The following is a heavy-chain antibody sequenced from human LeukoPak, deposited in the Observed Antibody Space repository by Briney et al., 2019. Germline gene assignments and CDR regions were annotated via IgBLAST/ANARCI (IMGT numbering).Heavy chain of an antibody. Sequence: SQTLSLTCTVSGDSITSGSYYWAWIRQHPGKGLEWIGYIYYTGGTHYNPSLKSRLTISVDTSENHFSLKLSSVTAADTAIYFCARAPGAFDIWGQGNMVTVSS. CDR1: GDSITSGSYY. J-gene: IGHJ3*02. CDR2: IYYTGGT. V-gene: IGHV4-31*03. CDR3: ARAPGAFDI.